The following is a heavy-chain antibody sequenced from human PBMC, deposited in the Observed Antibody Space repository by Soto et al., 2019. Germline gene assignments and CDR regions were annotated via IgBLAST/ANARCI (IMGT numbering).Heavy chain of an antibody. V-gene: IGHV4-61*01. CDR1: GGSISSGTSY. Sequence: SETLSLTCTVSGGSISSGTSYWSWIRQRPGKGLEWIGYIFSSGSTNYNPSLRSRVIISVDTSKNQFSLHLSSVTAADTALYFCARHVYGSSWGWFDPWGQGTLVTVSS. J-gene: IGHJ5*02. D-gene: IGHD6-13*01. CDR2: IFSSGST. CDR3: ARHVYGSSWGWFDP.